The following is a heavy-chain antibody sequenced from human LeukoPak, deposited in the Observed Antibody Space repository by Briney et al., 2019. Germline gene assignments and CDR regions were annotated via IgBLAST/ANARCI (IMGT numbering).Heavy chain of an antibody. Sequence: GGSLRLSCAASGFTFSSYAMSWVRQAPGKGLDWVSAISGSGGSTYYADSVKGRFTISRDNSKNTLYLQMNSLRAEDTAVYYCAKDRLNDYYFDYWGQGTLVTVSS. CDR3: AKDRLNDYYFDY. J-gene: IGHJ4*02. CDR1: GFTFSSYA. D-gene: IGHD1-1*01. V-gene: IGHV3-23*01. CDR2: ISGSGGST.